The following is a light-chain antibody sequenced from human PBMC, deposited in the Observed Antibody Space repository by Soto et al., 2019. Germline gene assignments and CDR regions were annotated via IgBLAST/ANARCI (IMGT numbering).Light chain of an antibody. V-gene: IGLV6-57*04. J-gene: IGLJ2*01. CDR2: EDD. CDR1: SGSIASNY. CDR3: QSYDSSNPVV. Sequence: NFMLTQPHSVSESPGKTVTISCTSTSGSIASNYVQWYQQRPGSAPTTLIYEDDQRPSGVPDRFSGSIDRSSNSASLTISGLKTEDEADYYCQSYDSSNPVVFGGGTQLTVL.